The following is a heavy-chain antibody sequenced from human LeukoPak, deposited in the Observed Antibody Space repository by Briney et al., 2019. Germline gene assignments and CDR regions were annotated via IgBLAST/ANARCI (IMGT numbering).Heavy chain of an antibody. Sequence: GGSLRLSCAASGFTFTSYGMHCVRQAPGKGLEWVAFIRYDGRNKYYVDSVKGRFTISRDNSKNTLYLQMNSLRAEDTAVYYCAKWADMTTNWFDPWGQGTLVTVSS. J-gene: IGHJ5*02. CDR2: IRYDGRNK. CDR1: GFTFTSYG. D-gene: IGHD4-11*01. V-gene: IGHV3-30*02. CDR3: AKWADMTTNWFDP.